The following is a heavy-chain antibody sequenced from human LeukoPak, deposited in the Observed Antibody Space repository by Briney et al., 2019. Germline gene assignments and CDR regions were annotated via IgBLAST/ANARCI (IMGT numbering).Heavy chain of an antibody. V-gene: IGHV3-23*01. CDR3: AKGPKEWELLY. D-gene: IGHD1-26*01. CDR2: ISGSGDST. J-gene: IGHJ4*02. CDR1: GFSFSSHA. Sequence: GGSLRLSCTVSGFSFSSHAMSWVRQAPGKGLEWVSGISGSGDSTYYADSVKGRFTISRDNSKNTLYLQMNSLRAEETAVYYWAKGPKEWELLYWGQGTLVTVS.